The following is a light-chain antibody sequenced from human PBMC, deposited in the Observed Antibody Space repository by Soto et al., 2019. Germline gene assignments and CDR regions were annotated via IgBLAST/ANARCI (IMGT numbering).Light chain of an antibody. J-gene: IGKJ4*01. V-gene: IGKV3-15*01. CDR1: QSISTT. CDR2: GAS. Sequence: EIVLTQSPVTLSVSPGERATLSCRASQSISTTLVWYQQKPGQAPRLLIYGASTRATGVPARFSGSGSGTEFTLTISSLRSEDFAVYYCQQYNSWVTFGGGTKVDIK. CDR3: QQYNSWVT.